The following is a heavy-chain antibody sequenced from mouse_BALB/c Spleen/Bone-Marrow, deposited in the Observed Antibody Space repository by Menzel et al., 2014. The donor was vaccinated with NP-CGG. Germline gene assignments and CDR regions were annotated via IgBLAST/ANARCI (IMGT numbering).Heavy chain of an antibody. CDR2: IRNKANGYTT. CDR3: ARDIGRLLFDY. D-gene: IGHD1-2*01. Sequence: EVQGVESGGGLVQPGGSLRLSCETSGFTFTDYYMNWVRQPPGKALEWLGFIRNKANGYTTEYSASVKGRFTTSRDNSQSILYLQMNTLRAEDSATYYCARDIGRLLFDYWGQGTTLTVSS. J-gene: IGHJ2*01. V-gene: IGHV7-3*02. CDR1: GFTFTDYY.